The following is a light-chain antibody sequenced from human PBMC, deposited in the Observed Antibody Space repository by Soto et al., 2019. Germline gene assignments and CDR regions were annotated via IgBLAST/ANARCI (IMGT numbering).Light chain of an antibody. Sequence: QSALTQPASVSGSPGQSITISCTGTSSDVGSYNLVSWYQQHPGKAPELMIYEGSKRPSGVSNRFSGSKSGNTASLTISGLQAEDEADYYCCSYAGSNAIHVVFGGGTKLTVL. CDR1: SSDVGSYNL. J-gene: IGLJ2*01. CDR3: CSYAGSNAIHVV. V-gene: IGLV2-23*03. CDR2: EGS.